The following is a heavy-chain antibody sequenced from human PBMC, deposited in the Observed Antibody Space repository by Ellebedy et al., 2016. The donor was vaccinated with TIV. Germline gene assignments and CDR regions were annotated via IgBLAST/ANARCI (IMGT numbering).Heavy chain of an antibody. Sequence: GGSLRLSXAASGFSISAYWMHWVRQAPGKGLVWVSRIKNDGSTVSYADSVKGRFTVSRDNVKNTLYLQMNSLRVEDTAVYHCARSDWFDPWGQGTLVTVSS. V-gene: IGHV3-74*01. CDR2: IKNDGSTV. CDR1: GFSISAYW. CDR3: ARSDWFDP. J-gene: IGHJ5*02.